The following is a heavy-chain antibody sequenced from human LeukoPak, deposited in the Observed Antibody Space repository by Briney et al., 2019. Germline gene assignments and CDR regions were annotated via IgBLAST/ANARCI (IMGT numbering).Heavy chain of an antibody. D-gene: IGHD7-27*01. V-gene: IGHV3-66*01. Sequence: GGSLRLSCAASGFTFSSNYMSWVRQAPGKGLEWVSVIYSGGSTYYADSVKGRFTISRDNSKNTLYLQMNSLRAEDTVVYYCARDSGDRVFDYWGQGTLVTVSS. CDR1: GFTFSSNY. J-gene: IGHJ4*02. CDR2: IYSGGST. CDR3: ARDSGDRVFDY.